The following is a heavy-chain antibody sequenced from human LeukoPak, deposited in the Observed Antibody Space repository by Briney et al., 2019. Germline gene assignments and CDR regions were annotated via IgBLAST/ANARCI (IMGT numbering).Heavy chain of an antibody. V-gene: IGHV1-2*02. CDR1: GYTFTGYY. Sequence: SVKVSCMASGYTFTGYYMHWVRQAPGQELEWMGWINPNSGGTNYAQKFQGRVTMTRDTSISTAYMELSRVRSDDTAVYYCARDRGYCSGGSCFDAFDIGGQGTMVTVS. CDR3: ARDRGYCSGGSCFDAFDI. J-gene: IGHJ3*02. D-gene: IGHD2-15*01. CDR2: INPNSGGT.